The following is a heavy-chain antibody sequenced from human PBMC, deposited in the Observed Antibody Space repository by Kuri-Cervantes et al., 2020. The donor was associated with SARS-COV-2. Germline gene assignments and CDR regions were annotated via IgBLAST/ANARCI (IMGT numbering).Heavy chain of an antibody. J-gene: IGHJ4*02. V-gene: IGHV3-23*01. D-gene: IGHD1-1*01. Sequence: GESLKISCAASGFTFSSYWMSWVRQAPGKGLEWVSAISGSGGSTYYADSVKGRFTISRDNAKNSLYLQMNSLRAEDTAVYYCARGYRYNLPYFDYWGQGTLVTVSS. CDR2: ISGSGGST. CDR1: GFTFSSYW. CDR3: ARGYRYNLPYFDY.